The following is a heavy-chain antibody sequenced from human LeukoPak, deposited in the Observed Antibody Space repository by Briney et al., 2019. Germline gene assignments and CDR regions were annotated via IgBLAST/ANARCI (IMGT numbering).Heavy chain of an antibody. CDR2: IYYSGST. Sequence: PSETLSLTCTVSGGSISSGGYYWSWIRQHPGKGLEWIGYIYYSGSTYYNPSLKSRVTISVDTSKNQFSLKLSSVTAADTAVYYCARALSSYYDILTGYPHYYGMDVWGQGTTVTVSS. J-gene: IGHJ6*02. CDR1: GGSISSGGYY. D-gene: IGHD3-9*01. V-gene: IGHV4-31*03. CDR3: ARALSSYYDILTGYPHYYGMDV.